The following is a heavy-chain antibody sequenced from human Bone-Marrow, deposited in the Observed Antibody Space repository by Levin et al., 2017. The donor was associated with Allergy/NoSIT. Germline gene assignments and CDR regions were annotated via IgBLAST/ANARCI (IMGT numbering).Heavy chain of an antibody. Sequence: GGSLRLSCAASGFTVSSNYMIWVRQAPGKGLEWVSVIFSAGSTYYADSVKGRFTISRDNSKNTLYLQMNSLSAEDTAVYYCAVFLPQYSSGWYYFDYWGQGILVTVSS. J-gene: IGHJ4*02. CDR1: GFTVSSNY. CDR2: IFSAGST. CDR3: AVFLPQYSSGWYYFDY. D-gene: IGHD3-22*01. V-gene: IGHV3-53*01.